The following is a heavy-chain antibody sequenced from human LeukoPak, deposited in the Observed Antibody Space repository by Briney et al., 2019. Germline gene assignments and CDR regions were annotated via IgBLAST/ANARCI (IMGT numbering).Heavy chain of an antibody. CDR2: ISGSGNSI. Sequence: GGSLRLSCAASGFTFSDHYMSWIRQVPGEGLEWVAYISGSGNSIDYADSVKGRFTISRDNAKNSVYLQMNSLRAEDTAVFYCGRGHWGIDYWGQGTLVTVSS. D-gene: IGHD3-16*01. V-gene: IGHV3-11*01. CDR1: GFTFSDHY. J-gene: IGHJ4*02. CDR3: GRGHWGIDY.